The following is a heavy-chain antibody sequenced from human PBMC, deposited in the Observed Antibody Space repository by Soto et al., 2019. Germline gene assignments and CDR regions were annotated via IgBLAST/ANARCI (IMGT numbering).Heavy chain of an antibody. J-gene: IGHJ6*02. CDR2: IYYSGST. CDR1: GGSISSSSYY. Sequence: SETLSLTCTVSGGSISSSSYYWGWIRQPPGKGLEWIGSIYYSGSTYYNPSLKTRVTISVDTSKNQFSLKLSSVTAADTAVYYCARHWGSNRRYYYGMDVWGQGTTVTVSS. D-gene: IGHD3-16*01. CDR3: ARHWGSNRRYYYGMDV. V-gene: IGHV4-39*01.